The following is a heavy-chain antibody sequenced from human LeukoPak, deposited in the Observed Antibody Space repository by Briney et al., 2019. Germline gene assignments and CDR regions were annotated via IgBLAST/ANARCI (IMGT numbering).Heavy chain of an antibody. J-gene: IGHJ4*02. D-gene: IGHD2-2*03. Sequence: GESLKISCKGSGYSFATYWIAWVRQMPGKGLEWMGIIYLDESNIRYSPSFQGQVTISADKSISTAYLQWSSLKASDTAIYYCARPPSRGYSSSFEYWGQGTLVTDSS. CDR1: GYSFATYW. CDR3: ARPPSRGYSSSFEY. CDR2: IYLDESNI. V-gene: IGHV5-51*01.